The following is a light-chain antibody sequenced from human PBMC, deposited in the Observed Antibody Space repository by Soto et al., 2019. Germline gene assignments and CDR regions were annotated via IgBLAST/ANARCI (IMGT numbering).Light chain of an antibody. Sequence: DIQMTQSPSTLSASVGDRVNITCRASQSISSWLAWYQQKPGKAPKLLIYRASDLQTGVPPRFSGSGSGTEFTLTISSLQTDDIATYYCQQYSSYFFTFGPGTKVDVK. J-gene: IGKJ3*01. CDR2: RAS. V-gene: IGKV1-5*03. CDR3: QQYSSYFFT. CDR1: QSISSW.